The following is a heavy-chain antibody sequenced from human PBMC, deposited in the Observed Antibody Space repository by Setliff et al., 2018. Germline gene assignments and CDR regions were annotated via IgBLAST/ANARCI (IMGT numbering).Heavy chain of an antibody. J-gene: IGHJ4*02. V-gene: IGHV1-24*01. Sequence: ASVKVSCKASGDTFSTYGITWVRQAPGQGLEWMGGFDPEDGETIYAQKFQGRVTMTEDTSTDTAYMELSSLRSEDTAVYYCATGLPYYDSSGYYLFDYWGQGTLVTVSS. D-gene: IGHD3-22*01. CDR3: ATGLPYYDSSGYYLFDY. CDR2: FDPEDGET. CDR1: GDTFSTYG.